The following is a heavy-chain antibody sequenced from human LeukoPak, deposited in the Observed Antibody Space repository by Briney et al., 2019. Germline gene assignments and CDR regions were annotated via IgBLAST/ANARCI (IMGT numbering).Heavy chain of an antibody. J-gene: IGHJ6*02. V-gene: IGHV3-23*01. Sequence: GGSLRLSCTASGFTLSSYAMSWVRQAPGKGLEWVSLISGNAGSTYYADSVKGRFTISRDITKNTLYLQMNSLRAEDTAVYYCARDCSSTSCYYYGMDVWGQGTTVTVSS. CDR3: ARDCSSTSCYYYGMDV. CDR1: GFTLSSYA. CDR2: ISGNAGST. D-gene: IGHD2-2*01.